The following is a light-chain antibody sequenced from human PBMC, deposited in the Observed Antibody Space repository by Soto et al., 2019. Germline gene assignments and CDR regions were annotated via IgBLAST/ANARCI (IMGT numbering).Light chain of an antibody. Sequence: QSALTQPASVSGSPGQSITISCTGTSSDVGAYGYVSWFQQYPGKAPKLIISEVSNRPSGVSNRFSGSKSGNAASLTISGLQAEDEAEYFCFSFTTSWTHVFGTGTKLTVL. V-gene: IGLV2-14*03. CDR2: EVS. J-gene: IGLJ1*01. CDR1: SSDVGAYGY. CDR3: FSFTTSWTHV.